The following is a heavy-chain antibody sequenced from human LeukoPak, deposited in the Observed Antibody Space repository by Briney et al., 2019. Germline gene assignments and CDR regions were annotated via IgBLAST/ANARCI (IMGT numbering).Heavy chain of an antibody. V-gene: IGHV4-34*01. Sequence: SETLSLTCAVYGGAFSGYYWGWIRQPPGKGLEWSGEINHSVSANYNPSLQSRVTISVDTSKNQFSLKLSSVTAADTAVYYCARQGEQQLAYYYYYMDVWGKGTTVTISS. CDR2: INHSVSA. CDR3: ARQGEQQLAYYYYYMDV. CDR1: GGAFSGYY. J-gene: IGHJ6*03. D-gene: IGHD6-13*01.